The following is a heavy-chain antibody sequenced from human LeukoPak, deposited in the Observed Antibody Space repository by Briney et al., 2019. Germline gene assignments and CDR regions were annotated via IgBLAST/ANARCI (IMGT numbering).Heavy chain of an antibody. CDR2: IKQDGSEK. V-gene: IGHV3-7*01. CDR3: AREWGVRYYGSGSYRNAFDI. Sequence: GGSLRLSCAASGFTFSSYWMSWVRQAPGKGLEWVANIKQDGSEKYYVDSVKGRFTISRDNAKNSLYLQMNSLRAEDTAVYYCAREWGVRYYGSGSYRNAFDIWGQGTMVTVSS. D-gene: IGHD3-10*01. J-gene: IGHJ3*02. CDR1: GFTFSSYW.